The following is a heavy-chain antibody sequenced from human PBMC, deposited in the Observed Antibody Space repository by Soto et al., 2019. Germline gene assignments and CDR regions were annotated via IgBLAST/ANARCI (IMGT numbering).Heavy chain of an antibody. Sequence: SETLSLTCTASGGSISSGDYYWSWIRQPPGKGLEWIGYIYYSGSTYYNPSLKSRVTISVDTSKNQFSLKLSSVTAADTAVYYCARAGGPPPEYYYDSSGYPFDPWGQGTLVTVSS. J-gene: IGHJ5*02. V-gene: IGHV4-30-4*01. CDR1: GGSISSGDYY. CDR2: IYYSGST. CDR3: ARAGGPPPEYYYDSSGYPFDP. D-gene: IGHD3-22*01.